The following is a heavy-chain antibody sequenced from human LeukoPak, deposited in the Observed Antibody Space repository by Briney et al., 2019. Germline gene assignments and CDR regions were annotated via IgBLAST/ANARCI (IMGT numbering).Heavy chain of an antibody. V-gene: IGHV3-7*01. CDR2: IKQDGSEK. Sequence: GGSLRLSCAASGFTFSSYWMSWVRQAPGKGLEWVANIKQDGSEKYYVDSVKGRFTISRDNAKNSLYLQMNSLRAEDTAVYYCARERGLRLGELGYWGQGTLVTVSS. J-gene: IGHJ4*02. CDR1: GFTFSSYW. CDR3: ARERGLRLGELGY. D-gene: IGHD3-16*01.